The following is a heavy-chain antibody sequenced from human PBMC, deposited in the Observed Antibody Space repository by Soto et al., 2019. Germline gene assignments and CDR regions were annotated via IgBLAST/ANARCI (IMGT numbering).Heavy chain of an antibody. CDR1: DFTFSSNA. CDR3: AKPGPADYYDSSGYYLPYYYGMDV. J-gene: IGHJ6*02. V-gene: IGHV3-23*01. D-gene: IGHD3-22*01. Sequence: GGSLRLSFAASDFTFSSNAMSWVRQAPGKGLEWVSAISGSGGSTYYADSVKGRFTISRDNSKNTLYLQMNSLRAEDTAVYYCAKPGPADYYDSSGYYLPYYYGMDVWGQGTTVTVSS. CDR2: ISGSGGST.